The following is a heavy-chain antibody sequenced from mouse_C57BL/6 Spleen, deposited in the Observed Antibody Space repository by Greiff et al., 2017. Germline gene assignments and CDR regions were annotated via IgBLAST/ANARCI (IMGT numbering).Heavy chain of an antibody. D-gene: IGHD2-4*01. J-gene: IGHJ4*01. CDR1: GFTFSDYY. CDR3: ARHGGDYDKIYYAMDY. V-gene: IGHV5-12*01. CDR2: ISNGGGST. Sequence: EVQLVESGGGLVQPGGSLKLSCAASGFTFSDYYMYWVRQTPEQRLEWVAYISNGGGSTYYPDTVKGRFTITRDNAKNTLYLQLSRLKSEDTAMSYGARHGGDYDKIYYAMDYWGQGTSVTVSS.